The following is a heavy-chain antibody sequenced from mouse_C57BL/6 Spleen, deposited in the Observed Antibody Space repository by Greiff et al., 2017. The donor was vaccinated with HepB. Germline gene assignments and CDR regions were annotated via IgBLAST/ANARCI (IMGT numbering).Heavy chain of an antibody. J-gene: IGHJ2*01. CDR3: ARWVYYGSSYYFDY. V-gene: IGHV3-6*01. CDR1: GYSITSGYY. CDR2: ISYDGSN. D-gene: IGHD1-1*01. Sequence: ESGPGLVKPSQSLSLTCSVTGYSITSGYYWNWIRQFPGNKLEWMGYISYDGSNNYNPSLKNRISITRDTSKNQFFLKLNSVTTEDTATYYCARWVYYGSSYYFDYWGQGTTLTVSS.